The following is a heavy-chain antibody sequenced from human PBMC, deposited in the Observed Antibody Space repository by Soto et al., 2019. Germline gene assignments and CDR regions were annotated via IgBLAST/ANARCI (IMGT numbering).Heavy chain of an antibody. CDR1: GGTFSSYT. D-gene: IGHD3-22*01. CDR2: IIPSHGIA. CDR3: GRVPKGKVEWLLLLRWFDP. V-gene: IGHV1-69*02. J-gene: IGHJ5*02. Sequence: GASVKVSCKASGGTFSSYTISWVRQAPGQGLEWMGRIIPSHGIANYAEKFQGRVTMTRDKSTSTAYMELSSLRSEDTAMYYCGRVPKGKVEWLLLLRWFDPWGQGTLVTVSS.